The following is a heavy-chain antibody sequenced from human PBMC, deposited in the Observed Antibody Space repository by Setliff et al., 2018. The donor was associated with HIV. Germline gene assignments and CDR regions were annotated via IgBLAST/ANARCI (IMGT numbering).Heavy chain of an antibody. CDR2: INHSGGT. Sequence: SSETLSLTCAVYGESFTAYHWSWIRQPPGRGLEWIAEINHSGGTNHNPSLKSRITISVDTSKKQVSLKLTSVTAADTAIYYCARAGNFGDWDGFDVWGQGAMVTVSS. CDR1: GESFTAYH. D-gene: IGHD3-10*01. J-gene: IGHJ3*01. CDR3: ARAGNFGDWDGFDV. V-gene: IGHV4-34*01.